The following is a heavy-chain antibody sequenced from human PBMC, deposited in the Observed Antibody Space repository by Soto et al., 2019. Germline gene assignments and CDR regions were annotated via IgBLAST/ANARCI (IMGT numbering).Heavy chain of an antibody. CDR3: ARESEDLTSNFDY. V-gene: IGHV3-21*06. J-gene: IGHJ4*02. CDR1: GFTFTRDS. Sequence: GGSLRLSCAASGFTFTRDSMNWVRQARGKGLEWVPSISSTTNYIYYGDSMKGRFTISRDNAKNSLYLEMNSLRAEDTAVYYCARESEDLTSNFDYWGQGTLVTVSS. CDR2: ISSTTNYI.